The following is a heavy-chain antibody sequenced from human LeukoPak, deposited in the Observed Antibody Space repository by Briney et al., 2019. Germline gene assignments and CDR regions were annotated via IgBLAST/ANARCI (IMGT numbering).Heavy chain of an antibody. D-gene: IGHD2-15*01. CDR1: GFTFSDYH. CDR2: ISSSSSHI. J-gene: IGHJ6*02. CDR3: ARDRWWRYCSGGSCYRGYYYGMDV. V-gene: IGHV3-21*01. Sequence: GGSLRLSCVASGFTFSDYHINWVRQAPGKGLEWVSSISSSSSHIYYADSVKGRFTISRDNSKNTLYLQMNSLRAEDTAVYYCARDRWWRYCSGGSCYRGYYYGMDVWGQGTMVTVSS.